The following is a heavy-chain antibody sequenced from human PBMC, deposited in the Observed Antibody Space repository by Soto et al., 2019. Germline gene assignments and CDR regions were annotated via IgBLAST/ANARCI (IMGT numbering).Heavy chain of an antibody. D-gene: IGHD2-2*01. CDR3: ARDKGSSSIDYYYYMDV. CDR2: TYYRSKWYN. V-gene: IGHV6-1*01. CDR1: GDSVSSNSAA. J-gene: IGHJ6*03. Sequence: SQTLSLTCAISGDSVSSNSAAWNWIRQSPSRGLEWLGRTYYRSKWYNDYAVSVKSRITINPDTSKSQFSLQLNSVTPEDTAVYYCARDKGSSSIDYYYYMDVWGKGTTVTVSS.